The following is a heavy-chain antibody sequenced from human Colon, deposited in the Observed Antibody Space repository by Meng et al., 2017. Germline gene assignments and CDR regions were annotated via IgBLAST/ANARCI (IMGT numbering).Heavy chain of an antibody. V-gene: IGHV3-15*01. CDR1: GFTFSNAW. Sequence: GESLKISCAASGFTFSNAWMSWVRQAPGKGLEWVGRIKSKTDGGTTDYAAPVKGRFTISRDDPKNTLYLQMNSLKTEDTAVYYCPTVPTYYYDSSGYYYVHWGQGTLVTVSS. CDR3: PTVPTYYYDSSGYYYVH. D-gene: IGHD3-22*01. CDR2: IKSKTDGGTT. J-gene: IGHJ4*02.